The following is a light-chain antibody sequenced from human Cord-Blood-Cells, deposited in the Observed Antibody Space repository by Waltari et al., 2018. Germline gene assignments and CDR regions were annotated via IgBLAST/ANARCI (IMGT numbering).Light chain of an antibody. CDR1: QSISSY. J-gene: IGKJ5*01. V-gene: IGKV1-39*01. CDR2: AAA. Sequence: DIQMTQSPSSLSALVGHSVTITCRASQSISSYLNWYQQKPGKAPKLLIYAAASLQSGVPSRFSGSGSGTDFTLTISSLQPEDFATYYCQQSYSTPITFGQGTRLEIK. CDR3: QQSYSTPIT.